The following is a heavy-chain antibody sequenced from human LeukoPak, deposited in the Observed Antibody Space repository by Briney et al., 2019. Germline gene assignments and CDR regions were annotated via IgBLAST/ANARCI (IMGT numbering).Heavy chain of an antibody. Sequence: GGSLRLSCAASGFTFSSYWMSWVRQAPGKGLEWVANIKQDGSEKYYVDSVKGRFPISRDNAKNSLYLQMNSLRAEDTAVYYCARDCSGGSCRGSFDYWGQGTLVTVSS. D-gene: IGHD2-15*01. J-gene: IGHJ4*02. CDR1: GFTFSSYW. V-gene: IGHV3-7*01. CDR2: IKQDGSEK. CDR3: ARDCSGGSCRGSFDY.